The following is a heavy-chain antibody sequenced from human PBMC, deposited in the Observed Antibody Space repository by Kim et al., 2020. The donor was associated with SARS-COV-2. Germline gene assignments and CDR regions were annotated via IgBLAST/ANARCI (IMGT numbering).Heavy chain of an antibody. CDR3: ARAMIARPDAFDI. J-gene: IGHJ3*02. V-gene: IGHV3-13*04. CDR1: GFTFSSYD. CDR2: IGTAGDT. D-gene: IGHD3-22*01. Sequence: GGSLRLSCAASGFTFSSYDMHWVRQATGKGLEWVSAIGTAGDTYYPGSVKGRFTISRENAKNSLYLQMNSLRAGGTAVYYCARAMIARPDAFDIWGQGTMVTVSS.